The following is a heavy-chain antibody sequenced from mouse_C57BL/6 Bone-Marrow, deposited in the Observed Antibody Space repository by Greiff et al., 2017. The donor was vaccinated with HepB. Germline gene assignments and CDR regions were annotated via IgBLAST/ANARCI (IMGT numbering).Heavy chain of an antibody. CDR1: GYTFTSYV. CDR3: MGYGNYGFAY. Sequence: VQLKESGPELVKPGASVKMSCKASGYTFTSYVMHWVKQKPGQGLEWIGYIYPYNDGTKYNEKFKGKATLTSDKSSSTAYMELSSLTSEDSAVYHRMGYGNYGFAYWGQGTLVTVSA. D-gene: IGHD2-10*02. CDR2: IYPYNDGT. J-gene: IGHJ3*01. V-gene: IGHV1-14*01.